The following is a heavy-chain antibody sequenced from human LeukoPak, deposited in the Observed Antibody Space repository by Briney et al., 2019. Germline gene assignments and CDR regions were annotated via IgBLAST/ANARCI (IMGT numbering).Heavy chain of an antibody. CDR2: IYHSGST. CDR1: GYSISSGYY. CDR3: ARHLPIHFGVVIFDY. J-gene: IGHJ4*02. Sequence: SETLSLTCAVSGYSISSGYYWGWIRQPPGKGLEWIGSIYHSGSTYYNPSLKSRVTISVDTSKNQFSLKLSSVTAADTAVYYCARHLPIHFGVVIFDYWGQGTLVTVSS. D-gene: IGHD3-3*01. V-gene: IGHV4-38-2*01.